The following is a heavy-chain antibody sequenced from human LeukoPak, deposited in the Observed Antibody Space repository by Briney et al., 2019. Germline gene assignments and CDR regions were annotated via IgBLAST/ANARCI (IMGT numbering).Heavy chain of an antibody. CDR1: GGSISSYY. Sequence: SETLSLTCTVSGGSISSYYWSWIRQPAGKGLEWIGRIYTSGSTNYNPSLKSRVTMSVDTSKNQFSLKLSSVTAADTAVYYCARALRYFDWLKEGDAFDIWGQGTMVTVSS. J-gene: IGHJ3*02. CDR3: ARALRYFDWLKEGDAFDI. D-gene: IGHD3-9*01. V-gene: IGHV4-4*07. CDR2: IYTSGST.